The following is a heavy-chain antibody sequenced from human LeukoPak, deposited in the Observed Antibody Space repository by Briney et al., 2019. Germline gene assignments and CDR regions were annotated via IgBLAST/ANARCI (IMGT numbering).Heavy chain of an antibody. CDR1: GYRFTIYG. J-gene: IGHJ5*02. CDR3: ARANRDNWNGANWFDP. Sequence: APVKVSCKASGYRFTIYGISWVRQAPGQGLEWMGWISGYNDKTTYAQKFQGRVAMTTETSTSTAYMELRSLRSDDTAVYYCARANRDNWNGANWFDPWGQGTLVTVSS. D-gene: IGHD1-20*01. V-gene: IGHV1-18*01. CDR2: ISGYNDKT.